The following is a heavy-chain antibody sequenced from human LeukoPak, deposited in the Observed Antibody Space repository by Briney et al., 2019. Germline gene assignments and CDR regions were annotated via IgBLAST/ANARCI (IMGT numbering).Heavy chain of an antibody. CDR3: AREEEWLLSHPHYFDY. V-gene: IGHV1-46*01. CDR2: VNPSGGST. Sequence: ASVKVSCKTSGYTFINCYIHWVRQAPGQGLEWMGIVNPSGGSTSYAQKFQGRVTMTRDTSTTTVYMELSSLRSEDTAVYYCAREEEWLLSHPHYFDYWGQGTLVTVPS. J-gene: IGHJ4*02. CDR1: GYTFINCY. D-gene: IGHD3-3*01.